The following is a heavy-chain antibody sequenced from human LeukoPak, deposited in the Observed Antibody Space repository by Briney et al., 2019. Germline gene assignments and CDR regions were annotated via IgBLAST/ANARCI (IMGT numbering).Heavy chain of an antibody. CDR1: GFTFSNFA. CDR3: VKGSSSSRPYYFDS. V-gene: IGHV3-23*01. D-gene: IGHD6-6*01. J-gene: IGHJ4*02. CDR2: ITNTGGDT. Sequence: GGSLRLSCAASGFTFSNFAMGWVRQAPGKGLEWVSGITNTGGDTFHADSVKGRLTISRDNPKYTLYLQMNSLRVEDTAMYYCVKGSSSSRPYYFDSWGQGTLVIVSS.